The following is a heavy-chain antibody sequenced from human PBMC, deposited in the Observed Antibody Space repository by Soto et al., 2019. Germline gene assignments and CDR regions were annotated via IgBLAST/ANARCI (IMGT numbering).Heavy chain of an antibody. J-gene: IGHJ4*02. Sequence: GGSLRLSCAASGFTFSSYWMSWVRQAPGKGLEWVANIKQDGSEKYYVDSVKGRFTISRDNAKNSPYLQMNSLRAEDTAVYYCARATVTKGLACDYWGQGTLVTVSS. CDR3: ARATVTKGLACDY. V-gene: IGHV3-7*01. CDR2: IKQDGSEK. CDR1: GFTFSSYW. D-gene: IGHD4-17*01.